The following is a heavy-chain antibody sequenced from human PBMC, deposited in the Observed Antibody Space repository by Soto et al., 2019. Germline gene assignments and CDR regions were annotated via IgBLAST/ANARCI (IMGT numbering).Heavy chain of an antibody. CDR2: IDWDDDK. CDR1: GLSFSTPGMR. J-gene: IGHJ3*02. CDR3: ARSQGRIVGAPGGAFDI. V-gene: IGHV2-70*04. Sequence: SGPTLVNPTQTLTLTCTFSGLSFSTPGMRVNWIRQPPGKALEWLARIDWDDDKFYTTSLKTRLTISKDTSKNQVVLTMTNMDPVDTATYYCARSQGRIVGAPGGAFDIWGQGTMVTVSS. D-gene: IGHD1-26*01.